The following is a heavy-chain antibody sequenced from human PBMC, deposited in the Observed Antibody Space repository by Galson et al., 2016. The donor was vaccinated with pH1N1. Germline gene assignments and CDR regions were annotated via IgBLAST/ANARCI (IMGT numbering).Heavy chain of an antibody. V-gene: IGHV4-39*01. CDR3: ARPWFAELWDWYFDL. D-gene: IGHD3-10*01. CDR2: IYYSGST. J-gene: IGHJ2*01. Sequence: ETLSLTCTVSGGSISSDGSYWSWIRQHPGKGLEWIGYIYYSGSTYYNPSLKSRVTISVDTSKNQFSLKLSSVTAADTAVYYCARPWFAELWDWYFDLWGRDTLVTVSS. CDR1: GGSISSDGSY.